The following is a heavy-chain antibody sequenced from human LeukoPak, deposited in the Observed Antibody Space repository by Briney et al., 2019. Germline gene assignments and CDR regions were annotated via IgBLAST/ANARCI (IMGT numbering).Heavy chain of an antibody. D-gene: IGHD1/OR15-1a*01. CDR3: ARWVELEQGRDYFDY. CDR1: GGSISSYY. J-gene: IGHJ4*02. CDR2: IYTSGST. Sequence: SETLSLTCTVSGGSISSYYWSWIRQPPGKGLEWIGYIYTSGSTNYNPSLKSRVTISVDTSKNQFSLKLSSVTAADTAVYYCARWVELEQGRDYFDYWGQGTLVTVSS. V-gene: IGHV4-4*09.